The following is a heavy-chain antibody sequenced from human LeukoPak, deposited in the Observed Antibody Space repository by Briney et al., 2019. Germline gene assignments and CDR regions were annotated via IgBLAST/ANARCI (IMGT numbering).Heavy chain of an antibody. CDR2: INPSGGST. D-gene: IGHD3-22*01. CDR3: ARDIYYYDSSGYYFPGGSDY. J-gene: IGHJ4*02. V-gene: IGHV1-46*01. CDR1: GYTFTGYY. Sequence: ASVKVSCKASGYTFTGYYMHWVRQAPGQGLEWMGIINPSGGSTSYAQKFQGRVTMTRDMSTSTVYMELSSLRSEDTAVYYCARDIYYYDSSGYYFPGGSDYWGQGTLVTVSS.